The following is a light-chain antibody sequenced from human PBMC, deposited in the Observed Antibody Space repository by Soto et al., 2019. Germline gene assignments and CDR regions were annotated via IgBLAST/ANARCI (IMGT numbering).Light chain of an antibody. CDR1: QNINNW. CDR3: QQYDSHPYT. J-gene: IGKJ2*01. CDR2: KAS. V-gene: IGKV1-5*03. Sequence: VLMTQSPSTLSASVGDRVIITCRASQNINNWVAWYQQKPGQPPKLMIYKASILEGGVPSSFSGSGSGTEFTLTISSLQPDDFATYFCQQYDSHPYTFGQGTNLEIK.